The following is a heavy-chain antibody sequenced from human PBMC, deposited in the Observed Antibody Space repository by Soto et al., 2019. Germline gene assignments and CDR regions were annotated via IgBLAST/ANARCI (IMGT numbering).Heavy chain of an antibody. V-gene: IGHV3-21*01. CDR1: GFTFSSYS. Sequence: GGSLRLSCAASGFTFSSYSMNWVRQAPGKGLEWVSSISSSSSYIYYADSVKGRFTISRDNAKNSLYLQMNSLRAEDTAVYYCAVGGLMVYALEQQPSSYGMDVWGQGTTVTVSS. CDR2: ISSSSSYI. CDR3: AVGGLMVYALEQQPSSYGMDV. D-gene: IGHD2-8*01. J-gene: IGHJ6*02.